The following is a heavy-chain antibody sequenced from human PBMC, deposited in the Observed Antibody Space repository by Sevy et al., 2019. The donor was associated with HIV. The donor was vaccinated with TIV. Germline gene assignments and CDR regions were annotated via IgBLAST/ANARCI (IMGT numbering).Heavy chain of an antibody. CDR2: IYSGDST. V-gene: IGHV3-NL1*01. D-gene: IGHD3-22*01. CDR1: GFTFSSYG. J-gene: IGHJ3*02. CDR3: ARLSVYYYDSSGYYTTGHAFDI. Sequence: EGSLRLSCAASGFTFSSYGMHWVRQAPDKGLEWVSVIYSGDSTYYTDSVKGRFTISRDNSKNTLYLQMNSLRAEDTAVYYCARLSVYYYDSSGYYTTGHAFDIWGQGTMVTVSS.